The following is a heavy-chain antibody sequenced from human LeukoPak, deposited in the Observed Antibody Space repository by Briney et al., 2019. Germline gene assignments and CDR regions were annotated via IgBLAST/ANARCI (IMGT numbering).Heavy chain of an antibody. CDR3: ARVVLVAATPINWFDP. V-gene: IGHV4-39*07. J-gene: IGHJ5*02. CDR2: IYYSGST. D-gene: IGHD2-15*01. CDR1: GGSISSSSYY. Sequence: SETLSLTCTVSGGSISSSSYYWGWIRQPPGKGLEWIGRIYYSGSTYYNPSRKSRVTISVDTSKTQFSLRLSSVTAADTAVYYCARVVLVAATPINWFDPWGQGTLVTVSS.